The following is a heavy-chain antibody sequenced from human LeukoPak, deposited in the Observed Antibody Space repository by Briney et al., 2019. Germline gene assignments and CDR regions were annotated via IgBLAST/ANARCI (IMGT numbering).Heavy chain of an antibody. J-gene: IGHJ4*02. CDR2: IYHSGST. V-gene: IGHV4-30-2*01. CDR3: ARVGYGSGSSLIHFDY. D-gene: IGHD3-10*01. CDR1: GGSISSGGYS. Sequence: SSETLSLTCAVSGGSISSGGYSWSWIRQPPGKGLEWIGYIYHSGSTYYNPSLKSRVTISVDRSKNQFSLKLSSVTAADTAVYYCARVGYGSGSSLIHFDYWGQGTLVTVSS.